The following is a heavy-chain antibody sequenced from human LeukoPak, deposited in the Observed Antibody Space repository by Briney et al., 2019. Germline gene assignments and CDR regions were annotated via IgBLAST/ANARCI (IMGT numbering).Heavy chain of an antibody. CDR1: GGTFSSYA. CDR3: ARVSRGPSFPPDY. D-gene: IGHD2-2*01. Sequence: ASVKVSCKASGGTFSSYAISGVRQAPGQGLEWMGWISAYNGNTNYAQKLQGRVTMTTDTSTSTAYMELRSLRSDDTAVYYCARVSRGPSFPPDYWGQGTLVTVSS. J-gene: IGHJ4*02. V-gene: IGHV1-18*01. CDR2: ISAYNGNT.